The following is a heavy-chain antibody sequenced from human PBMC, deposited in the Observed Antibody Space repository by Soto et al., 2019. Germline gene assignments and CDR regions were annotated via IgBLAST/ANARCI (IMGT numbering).Heavy chain of an antibody. D-gene: IGHD6-13*01. V-gene: IGHV3-33*01. J-gene: IGHJ4*02. CDR2: IWYDGSNK. CDR3: ASDHMGINKPNFYY. CDR1: GFTFSSYG. Sequence: QVQLVESGGGVVQPGRSLRLSCAASGFTFSSYGMHWVRQAPGKGLEWVAVIWYDGSNKYYADSVKGRFTISRDNSKNTLYLQLKSLRAEDTAVYYCASDHMGINKPNFYYWGQGTLDTVAS.